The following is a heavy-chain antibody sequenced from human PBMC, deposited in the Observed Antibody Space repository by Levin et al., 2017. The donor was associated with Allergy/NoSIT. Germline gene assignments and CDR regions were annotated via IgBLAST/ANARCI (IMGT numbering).Heavy chain of an antibody. CDR3: ARDAKYVPDY. Sequence: VASVKVSCKASGYSFTSYGISWVRQAPGQGLEWMGWIHAYDGNTHFAQKFQGRVALTTDTSATTAYMELRSLRSDDTAVYYCARDAKYVPDYWGQGTLVTVPS. V-gene: IGHV1-18*01. CDR1: GYSFTSYG. J-gene: IGHJ4*02. CDR2: IHAYDGNT. D-gene: IGHD2-2*01.